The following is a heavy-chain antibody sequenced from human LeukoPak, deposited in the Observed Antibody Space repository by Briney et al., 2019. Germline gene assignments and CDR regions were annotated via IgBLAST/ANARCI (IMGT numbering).Heavy chain of an antibody. D-gene: IGHD3-22*01. J-gene: IGHJ4*02. Sequence: GGSLRLSCAASGFTVSSNYMNWVRQAPGKAMEWVSSITSSGTYTFYADSVKGRFTISRDNAKNSLYLQMDSLGPEDTAVYYCARGHMYYDSSGYLATFDYWGQGTLVTVSS. CDR1: GFTVSSNY. CDR3: ARGHMYYDSSGYLATFDY. V-gene: IGHV3-21*01. CDR2: ITSSGTYT.